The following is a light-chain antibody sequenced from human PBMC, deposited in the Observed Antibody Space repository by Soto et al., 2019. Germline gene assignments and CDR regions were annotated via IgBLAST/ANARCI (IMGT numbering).Light chain of an antibody. V-gene: IGKV1D-13*01. CDR1: QAISSA. CDR3: QQFNNWPVT. J-gene: IGKJ3*01. Sequence: ANPLTQSPSSLSASVGDRVTITGRASQAISSALAWYQQKPGKPPKLLIYDASTLQSGVPSRFSGTASGTDFTLTINSLQPEDFATYYCQQFNNWPVTFGPGTKVDIK. CDR2: DAS.